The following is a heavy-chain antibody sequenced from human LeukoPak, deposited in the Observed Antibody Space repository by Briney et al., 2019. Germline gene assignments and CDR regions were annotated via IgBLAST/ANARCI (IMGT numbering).Heavy chain of an antibody. V-gene: IGHV3-21*01. D-gene: IGHD3-10*01. CDR2: ISSSSSYI. CDR1: GFTFSSYS. Sequence: GGSLRLSCAASGFTFSSYSMNWVRQAPGKGLEWVSFISSSSSYIYYADSVKGRFTISGDNAKNSLYLQMNSLRAEDTAVYYCARDHGYGSGSYWDHWGQGTLVTVSS. CDR3: ARDHGYGSGSYWDH. J-gene: IGHJ4*02.